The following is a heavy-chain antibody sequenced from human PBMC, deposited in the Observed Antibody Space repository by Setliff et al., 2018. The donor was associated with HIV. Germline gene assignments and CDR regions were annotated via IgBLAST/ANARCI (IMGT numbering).Heavy chain of an antibody. J-gene: IGHJ4*02. D-gene: IGHD3-9*01. Sequence: SETLSLTCSVSGGSISTYHWSWIRQPPGKGLEWIGYIYYSGSTYYNPSLKSRVTISVDTSKNQFSLRLSSVTAADTAVYYCARLRYYDILTGYAFDYWGQGTLVTVSS. CDR1: GGSISTYH. CDR2: IYYSGST. V-gene: IGHV4-59*06. CDR3: ARLRYYDILTGYAFDY.